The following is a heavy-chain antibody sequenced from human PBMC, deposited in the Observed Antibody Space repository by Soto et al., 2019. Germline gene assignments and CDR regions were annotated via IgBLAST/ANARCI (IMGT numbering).Heavy chain of an antibody. CDR3: ASDTDSDTWNDPFDY. V-gene: IGHV3-9*01. J-gene: IGHJ4*02. CDR2: ISWNSGST. Sequence: DVQLVETGGGLVQPGRSQRLSCAASGFIFDDFAMHWVRQAPGKGLEWVSGISWNSGSTDYAASVKGRFIISRDNARNSLYLQMNSLRPEDTALYYCASDTDSDTWNDPFDYWGQGALVIVS. D-gene: IGHD1-1*01. CDR1: GFIFDDFA.